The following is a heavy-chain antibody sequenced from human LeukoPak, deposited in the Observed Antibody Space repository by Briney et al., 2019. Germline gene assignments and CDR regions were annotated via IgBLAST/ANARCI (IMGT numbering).Heavy chain of an antibody. D-gene: IGHD5-12*01. J-gene: IGHJ6*02. CDR1: WFSLRTSGMG. CDR3: ARGGYVRYYYGMDV. Sequence: SGPTLVNPTQTLTLTCTFSWFSLRTSGMGVGWIRQPPGKGLGWVGLIDWDDDKYYSTSLKTRLTISKDTSKNQVVLTMTNMDPVDTATYYCARGGYVRYYYGMDVWGQGTTVTVSS. CDR2: IDWDDDK. V-gene: IGHV2-70*01.